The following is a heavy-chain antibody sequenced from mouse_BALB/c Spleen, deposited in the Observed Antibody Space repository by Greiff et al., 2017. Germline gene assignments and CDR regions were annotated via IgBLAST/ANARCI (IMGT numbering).Heavy chain of an antibody. CDR1: GFTFSSFG. Sequence: EVQRVESGGGLVQPGGSRKLSCAASGFTFSSFGMHWVRQAPEKGLEWVAYISSGSSTIYYADTVKGRFTISRDNPKNTLFLQMTSLRSEDTAMYYCARGDYYGSSYWFAYWGQGTLVTVSA. CDR3: ARGDYYGSSYWFAY. CDR2: ISSGSSTI. V-gene: IGHV5-17*02. D-gene: IGHD1-1*01. J-gene: IGHJ3*01.